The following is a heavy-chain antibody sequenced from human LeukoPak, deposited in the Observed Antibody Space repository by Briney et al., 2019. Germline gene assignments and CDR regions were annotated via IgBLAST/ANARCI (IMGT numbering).Heavy chain of an antibody. D-gene: IGHD3-22*01. CDR2: IYTSGST. J-gene: IGHJ3*02. Sequence: PSQTLSLTCTVSGGSNSSGSYYWSWIRQPAGKGLEWIGRIYTSGSTNYNPSLKSRVTISVDTSKNQFSLKLSSVTAADTAVYYCARGCDSSGWAAFDIWGQGTMVTVSS. CDR1: GGSNSSGSYY. CDR3: ARGCDSSGWAAFDI. V-gene: IGHV4-61*02.